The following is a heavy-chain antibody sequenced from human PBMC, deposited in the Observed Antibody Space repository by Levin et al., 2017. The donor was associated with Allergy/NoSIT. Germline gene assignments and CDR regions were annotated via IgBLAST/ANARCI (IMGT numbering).Heavy chain of an antibody. CDR1: GGSFSSDY. V-gene: IGHV4-59*01. CDR2: IYYSGSA. Sequence: PSETLSLTCTVSGGSFSSDYLSWIRQPPGKGLEWVGYIYYSGSANYNPSLKSRVTISVDTSKNQFSLKLSSVTAADTAVSYCAGLGMIPMDAFDIWGQGKMVTVSS. J-gene: IGHJ3*02. D-gene: IGHD3-22*01. CDR3: AGLGMIPMDAFDI.